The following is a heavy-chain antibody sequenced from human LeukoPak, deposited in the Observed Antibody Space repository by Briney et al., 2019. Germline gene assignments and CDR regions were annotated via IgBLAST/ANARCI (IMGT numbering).Heavy chain of an antibody. CDR1: GGSISSYY. Sequence: TSETLSLTCTVSGGSISSYYWSWIRQPPGKGLEWIGYIYYSGSTYYNPSLKSRVTISVDTSKNQFSLKLSSVTAADTAVYYYMDVWGKGTTVTVSS. CDR3: MDV. V-gene: IGHV4-59*12. CDR2: IYYSGST. J-gene: IGHJ6*03.